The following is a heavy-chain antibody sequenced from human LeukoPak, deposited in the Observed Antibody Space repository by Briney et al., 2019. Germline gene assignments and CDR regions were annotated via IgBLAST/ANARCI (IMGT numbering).Heavy chain of an antibody. Sequence: GESLKISCKGSGYSFTTYWIGWVRQMPGEGLEWMGIIYPGDSDTRYSPSLQGQVTISADKSISTAYLQWSSLKASDTAMYYCARHYGSSWKDDFDYWGQGTLVTVSS. V-gene: IGHV5-51*01. CDR3: ARHYGSSWKDDFDY. D-gene: IGHD6-19*01. CDR1: GYSFTTYW. CDR2: IYPGDSDT. J-gene: IGHJ4*02.